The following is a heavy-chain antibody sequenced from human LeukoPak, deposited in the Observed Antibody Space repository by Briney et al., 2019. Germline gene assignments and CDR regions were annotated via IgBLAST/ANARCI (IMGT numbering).Heavy chain of an antibody. CDR2: IKKDGSEK. V-gene: IGHV3-7*01. D-gene: IGHD5-18*01. J-gene: IGHJ4*02. Sequence: PGGSLRLSCAASGLTFSSYSMNWVRQAPGKGLEWVANIKKDGSEKYYVDSVKGRFTISRDNAKTSLYLQMNSLRAEDTAVYYCARDLSGVTGYTYGRGIDYWGQGTLVTVSS. CDR3: ARDLSGVTGYTYGRGIDY. CDR1: GLTFSSYS.